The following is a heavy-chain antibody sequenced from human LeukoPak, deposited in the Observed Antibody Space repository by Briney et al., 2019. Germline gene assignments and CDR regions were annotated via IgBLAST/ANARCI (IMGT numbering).Heavy chain of an antibody. CDR3: ARDVGGGDTFDY. Sequence: GGSLRLSCAASGFTFSSYAMHWVRQTPGKGLEWVAVISYDGSDKYYADSVKGRFTISRDNSKNTLFLQMNSLRAEDTAVYFCARDVGGGDTFDYWGQGTLVTVSS. V-gene: IGHV3-30*04. J-gene: IGHJ4*02. D-gene: IGHD2-21*02. CDR2: ISYDGSDK. CDR1: GFTFSSYA.